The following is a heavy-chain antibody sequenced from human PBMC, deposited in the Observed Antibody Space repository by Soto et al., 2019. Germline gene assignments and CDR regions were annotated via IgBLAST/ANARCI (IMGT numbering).Heavy chain of an antibody. V-gene: IGHV4-59*08. J-gene: IGHJ5*02. D-gene: IGHD3-10*01. CDR1: GGSISSYY. Sequence: PSETLSLTCTVSGGSISSYYWSWIRQPPGKGLEWIGYIYYSGSTNYNPSLKSRVTISVDTSKNQFSLKLSSVTAADTAVYYCARFFGDPSLGWFDPWGQGTLVTV. CDR3: ARFFGDPSLGWFDP. CDR2: IYYSGST.